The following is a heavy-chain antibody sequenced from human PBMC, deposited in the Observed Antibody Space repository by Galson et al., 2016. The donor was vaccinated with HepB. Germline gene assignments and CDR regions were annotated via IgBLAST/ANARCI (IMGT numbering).Heavy chain of an antibody. J-gene: IGHJ6*02. Sequence: LPCTVSGGSINDDYWIWIRQPPGKGLEWLGYIHHSGSTKYIPSLKSRVTISVDTSKSQFSLRLTSVTAADTAVYYCARGGFGGGTNYYGMDVWGQGTTVIVSS. CDR3: ARGGFGGGTNYYGMDV. CDR2: IHHSGST. V-gene: IGHV4-59*01. D-gene: IGHD3-10*01. CDR1: GGSINDDY.